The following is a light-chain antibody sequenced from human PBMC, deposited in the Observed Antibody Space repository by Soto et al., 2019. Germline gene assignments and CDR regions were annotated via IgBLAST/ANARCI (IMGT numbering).Light chain of an antibody. Sequence: DIEITQSPFTLSASLGDRATISCRASQSVSRCLAWYQQKPGQAPNILIKDASTLESGVPSRFRGSGSGTEFTLTISRLQPEDFSIYYCQQYDSIPYTFGQGTRLEIK. CDR3: QQYDSIPYT. CDR1: QSVSRC. V-gene: IGKV1-5*01. CDR2: DAS. J-gene: IGKJ5*01.